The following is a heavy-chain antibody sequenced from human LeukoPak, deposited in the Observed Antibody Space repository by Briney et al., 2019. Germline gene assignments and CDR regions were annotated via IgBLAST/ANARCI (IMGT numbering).Heavy chain of an antibody. J-gene: IGHJ4*02. D-gene: IGHD6-13*01. V-gene: IGHV4-31*11. CDR1: GGSFSGYY. Sequence: PSETLSLTCAVYGGSFSGYYWSWIRQHPGKGLEWIGYIYYSGSTYYNPSLKSRVTISVDTSKNQFSLKLSSVTAADTAVYYCARILIAAAAPFDYWGQGTLVTVSS. CDR3: ARILIAAAAPFDY. CDR2: IYYSGST.